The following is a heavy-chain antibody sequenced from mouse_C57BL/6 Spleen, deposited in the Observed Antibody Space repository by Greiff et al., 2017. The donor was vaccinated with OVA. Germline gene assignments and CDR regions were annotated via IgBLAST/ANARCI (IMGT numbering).Heavy chain of an antibody. D-gene: IGHD1-1*01. CDR1: GFTFSDYY. J-gene: IGHJ4*01. CDR3: ARYGRGPMDY. CDR2: INYDGSST. V-gene: IGHV5-16*01. Sequence: VILVQPGISMKLSCTASGFTFSDYYMAWVRQVPEKGLEWVANINYDGSSTYYLDSLKSRFIISRDNAKNILYLQMSSLKSEDTATYYCARYGRGPMDYWGQGTSVTVSS.